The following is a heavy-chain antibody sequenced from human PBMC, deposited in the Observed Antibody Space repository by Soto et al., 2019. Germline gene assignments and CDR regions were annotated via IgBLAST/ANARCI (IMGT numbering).Heavy chain of an antibody. V-gene: IGHV4-61*08. Sequence: PSETLSLTCTVSGGSVSSGGYYWSWIRQPPGKGLEWIGYIYYSGSTNYNPSLKSRVTISVDTSKNQFSLKLSSVTAADTAVYYCARGDPYNWNHGGMDVWGQGTTVTVSS. J-gene: IGHJ6*02. CDR3: ARGDPYNWNHGGMDV. CDR1: GGSVSSGGYY. CDR2: IYYSGST. D-gene: IGHD1-20*01.